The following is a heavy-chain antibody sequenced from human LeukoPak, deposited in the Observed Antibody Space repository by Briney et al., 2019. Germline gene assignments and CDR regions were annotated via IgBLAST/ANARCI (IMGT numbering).Heavy chain of an antibody. J-gene: IGHJ4*02. V-gene: IGHV4-34*01. D-gene: IGHD2-8*01. Sequence: PSETLSLTCAVYGESFSGYYWSWIRQPPGKGLEWIAEINHRGSTHYNPSLKSRVNISADTSKSQFSLNLDSVTAADTAVYYCARSWAGMYYPFYYFDYWGQGSLVTVSS. CDR1: GESFSGYY. CDR3: ARSWAGMYYPFYYFDY. CDR2: INHRGST.